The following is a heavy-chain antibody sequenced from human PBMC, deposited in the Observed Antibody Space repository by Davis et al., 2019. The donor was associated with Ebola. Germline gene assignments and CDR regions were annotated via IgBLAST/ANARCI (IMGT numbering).Heavy chain of an antibody. Sequence: GESLKISCAASGFTFSDYYMSWIRQAPGKGLEWVSAISGSGGSTYYADSVKGRFTISRDNSQNTLYLQMNSLGAEDTAVYYCAKDGIRNWFDPWGQGTLVTVSS. J-gene: IGHJ5*02. CDR2: ISGSGGST. CDR1: GFTFSDYY. CDR3: AKDGIRNWFDP. D-gene: IGHD1-26*01. V-gene: IGHV3-23*01.